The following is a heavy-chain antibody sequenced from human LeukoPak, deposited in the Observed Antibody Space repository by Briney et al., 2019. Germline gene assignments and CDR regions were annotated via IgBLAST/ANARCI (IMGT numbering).Heavy chain of an antibody. D-gene: IGHD1-1*01. V-gene: IGHV4-59*12. J-gene: IGHJ4*02. CDR1: GGPINNYY. CDR3: ARYFSGKTLDY. CDR2: IHYSGSA. Sequence: SETLSLTCTVSGGPINNYYWTWIRQPPGKGLEWIGYIHYSGSANYNPSLKSRVTISVDTSKNQFSLNLSSVTAADTAVYYCARYFSGKTLDYWGQGTLVTVSS.